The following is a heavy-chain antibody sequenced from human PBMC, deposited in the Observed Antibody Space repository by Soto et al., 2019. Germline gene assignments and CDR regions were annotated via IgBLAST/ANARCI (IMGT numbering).Heavy chain of an antibody. D-gene: IGHD6-19*01. J-gene: IGHJ4*02. CDR2: INAANGYT. CDR1: GYSFTSFA. V-gene: IGHV1-3*01. Sequence: QVQLVQSGAEVKKPGASVKVSCKASGYSFTSFAIHWVRQAPGQGLECMGWINAANGYTSYSQNFQGRGTITRDTRATTAYMDMSSLTSEDTAVYYCARGEGLDDWGEGALISVSA. CDR3: ARGEGLDD.